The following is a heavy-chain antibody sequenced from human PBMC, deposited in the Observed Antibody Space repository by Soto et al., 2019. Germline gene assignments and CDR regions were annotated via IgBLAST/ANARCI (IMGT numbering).Heavy chain of an antibody. J-gene: IGHJ4*02. D-gene: IGHD2-15*01. V-gene: IGHV3-21*01. CDR2: INTASYR. CDR1: GFTFSTYS. CDR3: AREGGDCNGCGCRYFDY. Sequence: EVLLVESGGGLVKPGGSLRLSCAASGFTFSTYSMNWVRQAPGKGLEWVATINTASYRYYADSVKVRFSIARDDAKNSLYLQMNSLRDEDTAVYYCAREGGDCNGCGCRYFDYTCQETLVTVSS.